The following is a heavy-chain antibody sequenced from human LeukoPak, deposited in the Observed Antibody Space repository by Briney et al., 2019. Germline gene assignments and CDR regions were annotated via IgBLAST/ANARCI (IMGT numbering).Heavy chain of an antibody. CDR2: IQQDGSEK. CDR1: GFTFSAYW. V-gene: IGHV3-7*01. J-gene: IGHJ4*02. D-gene: IGHD5-18*01. CDR3: ARDGAAMGNFDY. Sequence: GGSLRLSCAASGFTFSAYWMSWVRQAPGKGLEWVANIQQDGSEKYYVDSVRGRFTISRDNAKNSLYLQMNSLRAEDTAVYYCARDGAAMGNFDYWGQGTLVTVSS.